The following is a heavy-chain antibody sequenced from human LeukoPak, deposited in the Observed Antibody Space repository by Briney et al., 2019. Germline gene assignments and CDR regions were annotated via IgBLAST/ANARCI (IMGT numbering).Heavy chain of an antibody. Sequence: ASVKVSCKASGGTFSSYAINWVRQATGQGLEWMGWMNPNNAKTVYAQKFQGRVTMTRNTSISTAYMELSGLRSEDTAVYYCARLWPSNTGNDYWGQGTLVTVSS. CDR3: ARLWPSNTGNDY. V-gene: IGHV1-8*02. CDR1: GGTFSSYA. J-gene: IGHJ4*02. D-gene: IGHD2-21*01. CDR2: MNPNNAKT.